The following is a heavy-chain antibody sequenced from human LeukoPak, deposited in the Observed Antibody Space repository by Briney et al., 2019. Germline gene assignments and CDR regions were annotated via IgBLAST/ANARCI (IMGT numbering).Heavy chain of an antibody. CDR3: ARPYYYDSRIDP. CDR2: MYYSGST. D-gene: IGHD3-22*01. CDR1: GGSVSSGDYY. Sequence: SETLSLTCTVSGGSVSSGDYYWSWIRQPPGKGLEWIAYMYYSGSTYYNPSLKSRVTMLADTSKNQLSLKLSSVTAADTAVYYCARPYYYDSRIDPWGQGILVTVSS. J-gene: IGHJ5*02. V-gene: IGHV4-30-4*01.